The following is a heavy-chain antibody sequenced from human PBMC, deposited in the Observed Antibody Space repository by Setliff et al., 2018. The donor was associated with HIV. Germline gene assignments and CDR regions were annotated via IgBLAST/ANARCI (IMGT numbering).Heavy chain of an antibody. J-gene: IGHJ4*02. V-gene: IGHV4-30-4*01. D-gene: IGHD2-2*01. Sequence: SWVRQPPGKGLEWIGFVSYTGTTHYNPSLKSRLTISIDTSENQFSLKLSSVTAADTAVYYCARLSTTSRDFDSWGQGTLVTVSS. CDR2: VSYTGTT. CDR3: ARLSTTSRDFDS.